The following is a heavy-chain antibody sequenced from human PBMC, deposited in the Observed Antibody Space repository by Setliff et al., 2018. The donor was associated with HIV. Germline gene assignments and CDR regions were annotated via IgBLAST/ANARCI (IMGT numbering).Heavy chain of an antibody. V-gene: IGHV4-34*01. Sequence: SETLSLTCAVYGGSFSGYYWNWIRQSPGKGLEWIGEINHSGITKYNPSLESRVIISLDTSKIQFSLKLSSVTAADTAVYYCARSGYCIGEVCYRGPLEYWGQGVLVTVSS. CDR3: ARSGYCIGEVCYRGPLEY. CDR1: GGSFSGYY. J-gene: IGHJ4*02. CDR2: INHSGIT. D-gene: IGHD2-8*02.